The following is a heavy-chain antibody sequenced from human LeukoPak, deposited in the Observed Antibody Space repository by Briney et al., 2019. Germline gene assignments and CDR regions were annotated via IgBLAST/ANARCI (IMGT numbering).Heavy chain of an antibody. D-gene: IGHD3-22*01. CDR2: ISAYNGNT. CDR1: GYTFTSYG. J-gene: IGHJ4*02. Sequence: ASVKVSCKASGYTFTSYGISWVRQAPGQGLEWMGEISAYNGNTNYAQKLQGRVTMTTDTSTSTAYMELRSLRSDDTAVYYCARVGEITMIVVDTDYWGQGTLVTVSS. V-gene: IGHV1-18*01. CDR3: ARVGEITMIVVDTDY.